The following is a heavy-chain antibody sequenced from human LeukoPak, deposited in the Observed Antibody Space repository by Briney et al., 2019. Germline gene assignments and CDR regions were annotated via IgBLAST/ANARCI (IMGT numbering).Heavy chain of an antibody. J-gene: IGHJ4*02. D-gene: IGHD3/OR15-3a*01. CDR1: GFTFSSYW. Sequence: GGSLRLSCSASGFTFSSYWMSWVRQAPGKGLVWVSYIKPDGSDTTYADSVKGRFTISRDNAKNTLFLQMSSLRAEDTAVYYCARDKDWLLYDYWGQGTLVTVSS. CDR3: ARDKDWLLYDY. CDR2: IKPDGSDT. V-gene: IGHV3-74*01.